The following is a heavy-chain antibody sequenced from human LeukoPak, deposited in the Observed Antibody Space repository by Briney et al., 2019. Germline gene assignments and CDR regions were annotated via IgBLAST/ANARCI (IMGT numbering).Heavy chain of an antibody. D-gene: IGHD2-21*01. CDR2: GYYSGST. J-gene: IGHJ4*02. V-gene: IGHV4-39*01. CDR1: GGSFSSCGYY. CDR3: TRHGGGYYYFDY. Sequence: PSETLSLTCTVSGGSFSSCGYYWGWIRQPPGKGLEGIGSGYYSGSTYYNPSLMSRVTISVYTSKHHFSLKLTSVTAADTAVYYCTRHGGGYYYFDYWGRGTLVTVSS.